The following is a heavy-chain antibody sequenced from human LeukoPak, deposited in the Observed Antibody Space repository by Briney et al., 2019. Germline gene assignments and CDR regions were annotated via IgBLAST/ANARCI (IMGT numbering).Heavy chain of an antibody. D-gene: IGHD3-3*01. CDR1: GWTFSNYA. CDR2: IIPIFGTA. CDR3: ARSHYDFWSANWFDP. J-gene: IGHJ5*02. Sequence: GSSVTDSCKATGWTFSNYASSWVRQPRGQGLEWMGGIIPIFGTANYAQKFQGRVTITTDESTSTAYMELSSLRSEDTAVYYCARSHYDFWSANWFDPWGQGTLVTVSS. V-gene: IGHV1-69*05.